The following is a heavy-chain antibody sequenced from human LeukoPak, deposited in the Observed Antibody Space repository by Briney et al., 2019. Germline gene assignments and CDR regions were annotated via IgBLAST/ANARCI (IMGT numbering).Heavy chain of an antibody. V-gene: IGHV1-18*01. D-gene: IGHD6-13*01. CDR2: ISAYNGNT. Sequence: GASVTVSFTASGYTFTIYGISWVRQAPGQGLEWMGWISAYNGNTNYAQKLQGRVTMTTDTSTSTAYMELRSLRSDDTAVYYCARDGYSSSWPQGPDYWGQGTLVTVSS. J-gene: IGHJ4*02. CDR1: GYTFTIYG. CDR3: ARDGYSSSWPQGPDY.